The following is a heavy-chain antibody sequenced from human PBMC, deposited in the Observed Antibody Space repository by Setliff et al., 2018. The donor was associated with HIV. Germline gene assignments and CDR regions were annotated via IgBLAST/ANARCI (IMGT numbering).Heavy chain of an antibody. CDR2: ISAYNGNT. J-gene: IGHJ5*02. Sequence: ASVKVSCKASGYTFTSYGISWVRQASGQGLEWMGWISAYNGNTDYAQELQGRITLTTDTSTSTAYMELRSLRSDDTAVYYCAREAGYGFDPWGQGTLVTVSS. D-gene: IGHD5-18*01. CDR1: GYTFTSYG. CDR3: AREAGYGFDP. V-gene: IGHV1-18*01.